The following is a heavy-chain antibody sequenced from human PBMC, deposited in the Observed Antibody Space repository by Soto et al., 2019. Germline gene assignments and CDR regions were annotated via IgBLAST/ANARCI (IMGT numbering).Heavy chain of an antibody. CDR1: GGSISSGGYS. J-gene: IGHJ6*02. CDR2: IYHSGST. Sequence: SETLSLTCAVSGGSISSGGYSWSWIRQPPGKGLEWIGYIYHSGSTYYNPSLKSRVTISVDRSKNQFSLKLSSVTAADTAVYYCARANKCLDWLSPLYYCYGMDVWGQGTTVTVSS. V-gene: IGHV4-30-2*01. CDR3: ARANKCLDWLSPLYYCYGMDV. D-gene: IGHD3-3*01.